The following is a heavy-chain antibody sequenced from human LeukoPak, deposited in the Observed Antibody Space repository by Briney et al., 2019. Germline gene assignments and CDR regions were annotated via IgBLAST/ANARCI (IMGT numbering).Heavy chain of an antibody. V-gene: IGHV3-15*01. D-gene: IGHD3-10*01. Sequence: GGSLRLSCAASGFSFSDYYMSWVRQAPGKGLEWVGRIKSKTDGGTTDYTAPVNGRFTISRDDSINTLYLQMNTLKAEDTAVYYCATYNYGSYFYGSIRYWGQGTLVTVSS. CDR2: IKSKTDGGTT. J-gene: IGHJ4*02. CDR1: GFSFSDYY. CDR3: ATYNYGSYFYGSIRY.